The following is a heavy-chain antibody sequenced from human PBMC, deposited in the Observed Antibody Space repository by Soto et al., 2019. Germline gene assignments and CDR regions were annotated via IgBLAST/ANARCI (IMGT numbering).Heavy chain of an antibody. CDR1: GFTFRTYT. J-gene: IGHJ6*02. D-gene: IGHD3-16*01. Sequence: GGSLRLSCSASGFTFRTYTINWVRQAPGKGLEWIASISSSSRDIFYADSVKDRFTISRDNANSSVDLQMNSLRVGDTAIYYCARGSWGGDGIDVWGQGTTVTV. V-gene: IGHV3-21*01. CDR3: ARGSWGGDGIDV. CDR2: ISSSSRDI.